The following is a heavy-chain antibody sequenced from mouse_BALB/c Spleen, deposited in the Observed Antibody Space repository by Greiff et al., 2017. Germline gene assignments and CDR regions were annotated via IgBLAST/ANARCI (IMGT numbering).Heavy chain of an antibody. CDR3: ARITTVVDWYFDV. CDR1: GFTFSSYG. V-gene: IGHV5-6-3*01. D-gene: IGHD1-1*01. CDR2: INSNGGST. J-gene: IGHJ1*01. Sequence: EVKLVESGGGLVQPGGSLKLSCAASGFTFSSYGMSWVRQTPDKRLELVATINSNGGSTYYPDSVKGRFTISRDNAKNTLYLQMSSLKSEDTAMYYCARITTVVDWYFDVWGAGTTVTVSS.